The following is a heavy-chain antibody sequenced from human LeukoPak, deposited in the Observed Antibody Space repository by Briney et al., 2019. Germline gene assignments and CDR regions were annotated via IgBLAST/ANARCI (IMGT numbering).Heavy chain of an antibody. Sequence: GASVKVSCKASGGTFSSYAISWVRQAPGQGLEWMGRIIPIFGTANYAQKFQGRVTITTDESTSTAYMELSSLRSEDTAVYYCARFKGLRFLEWSLDYWGQGTLVTVSS. D-gene: IGHD3-3*01. J-gene: IGHJ4*02. CDR3: ARFKGLRFLEWSLDY. CDR1: GGTFSSYA. CDR2: IIPIFGTA. V-gene: IGHV1-69*05.